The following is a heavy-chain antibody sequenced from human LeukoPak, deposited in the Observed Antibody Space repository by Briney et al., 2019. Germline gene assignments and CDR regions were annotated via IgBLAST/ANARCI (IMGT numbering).Heavy chain of an antibody. CDR1: GGSISSGDYY. V-gene: IGHV4-30-4*08. J-gene: IGHJ4*02. Sequence: SETLSLTCTVSGGSISSGDYYWSWIRQPPGKGLEWIGYIYYSGSTYYNPSLKRRVTISVDTSKNQFSLKLSSVTAADTAVYYCARDLGSGYYIDYWGQGTLVTVSS. CDR3: ARDLGSGYYIDY. D-gene: IGHD3-22*01. CDR2: IYYSGST.